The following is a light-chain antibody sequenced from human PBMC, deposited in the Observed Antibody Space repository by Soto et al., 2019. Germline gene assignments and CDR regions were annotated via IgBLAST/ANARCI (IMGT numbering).Light chain of an antibody. Sequence: QSVLTQPASVSGSPGQSITISCTGTSVDFGGYNYVSWYQQHPGKAPKLMIYDVSDRPSGVSNRFSGSKSGNTASLTISGLQAEDEADYYCSSYTSSSRYAVFGGGTKLTVL. CDR2: DVS. CDR1: SVDFGGYNY. V-gene: IGLV2-14*01. CDR3: SSYTSSSRYAV. J-gene: IGLJ2*01.